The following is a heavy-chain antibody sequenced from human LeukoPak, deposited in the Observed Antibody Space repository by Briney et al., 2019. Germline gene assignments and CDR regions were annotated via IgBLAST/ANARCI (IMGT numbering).Heavy chain of an antibody. CDR1: SGFA. V-gene: IGHV3-23*01. CDR2: INGRGDDT. D-gene: IGHD6-19*01. J-gene: IGHJ4*02. Sequence: GESLRLSCAAFSGFALSWVRQAPGKGLEWVSAINGRGDDTYYPDSVKGRFTISRDNSNNTLYLQMNSLRAEDTAVYYCAKGHRSSSSFFDSWGQGVLVTVSS. CDR3: AKGHRSSSSFFDS.